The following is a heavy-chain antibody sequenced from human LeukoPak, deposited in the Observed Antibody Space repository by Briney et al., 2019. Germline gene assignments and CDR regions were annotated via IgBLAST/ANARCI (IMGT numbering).Heavy chain of an antibody. D-gene: IGHD1-26*01. J-gene: IGHJ4*02. Sequence: GGSLRLSCAASGFTFSSYAMSWVRQAPGKGLEWVSAIGGSGSTTYYADSVKGRFTISRDNSKNTLYLQMNSLRAEDTAVYYCAKDLSGTLTYWGQGTLVTVSS. V-gene: IGHV3-23*01. CDR3: AKDLSGTLTY. CDR2: IGGSGSTT. CDR1: GFTFSSYA.